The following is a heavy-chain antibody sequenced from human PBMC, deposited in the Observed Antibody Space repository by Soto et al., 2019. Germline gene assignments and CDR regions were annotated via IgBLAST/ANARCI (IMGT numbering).Heavy chain of an antibody. D-gene: IGHD3-10*01. J-gene: IGHJ5*02. V-gene: IGHV4-31*03. CDR3: ARDYYGSGIGGHWFDP. Sequence: QVQLQESGPGLVKPSQTLSLTCTVSGGSISSGGYYWSWIRQHPGKGLEWIGYIYYSGSTYYNPSLKSRVTRSVDTSKNQFSLKLSSVTAADTAVYYCARDYYGSGIGGHWFDPWGQGTLVTVSS. CDR1: GGSISSGGYY. CDR2: IYYSGST.